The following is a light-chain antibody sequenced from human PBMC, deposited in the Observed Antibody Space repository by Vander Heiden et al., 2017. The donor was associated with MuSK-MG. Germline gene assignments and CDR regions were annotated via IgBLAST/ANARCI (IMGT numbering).Light chain of an antibody. CDR2: GAS. V-gene: IGKV3-20*01. CDR1: QSVTSNY. J-gene: IGKJ4*01. CDR3: QQYGNPPLN. Sequence: EIVLTQSPDTLSLSPGERATLSCRASQSVTSNYLAWYQQKPGQAPRLLIYGASGRATGIPDRFSGSGSGTDFTLTISRLEPEDFADYYCQQYGNPPLNFGGGTKVEIK.